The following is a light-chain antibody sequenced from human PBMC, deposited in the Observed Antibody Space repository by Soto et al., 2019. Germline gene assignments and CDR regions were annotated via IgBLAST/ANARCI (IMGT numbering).Light chain of an antibody. Sequence: EFVLTQSPGTLSLSPGERATLSCRASQSVSSNFLAWYQQKPGQTPRLLIYDASSRATGIPDRFSGSGSGTDFTLTISRLEPEDFAVYYCQQYGSSPTFGQGHDWRL. V-gene: IGKV3-20*01. J-gene: IGKJ5*01. CDR3: QQYGSSPT. CDR2: DAS. CDR1: QSVSSNF.